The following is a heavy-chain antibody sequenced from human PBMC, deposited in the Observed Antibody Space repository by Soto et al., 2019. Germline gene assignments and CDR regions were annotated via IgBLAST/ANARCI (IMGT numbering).Heavy chain of an antibody. J-gene: IGHJ5*02. D-gene: IGHD2-2*02. CDR1: GFTFSSYG. CDR2: ISYDGSNK. Sequence: PGGSLRLSCAASGFTFSSYGMHWVRQAPGKGLEWVAVISYDGSNKYYADSVKGRFTISRDNAKNSLYLQMNRLRAEDTAVYYCATSWGVYCSSSSCYSPWFDPWGQGTQVTVSS. V-gene: IGHV3-30*03. CDR3: ATSWGVYCSSSSCYSPWFDP.